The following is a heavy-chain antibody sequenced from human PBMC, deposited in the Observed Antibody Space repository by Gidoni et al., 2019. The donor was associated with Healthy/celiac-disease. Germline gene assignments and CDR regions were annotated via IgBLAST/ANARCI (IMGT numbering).Heavy chain of an antibody. CDR1: GFTLDDYA. D-gene: IGHD6-6*01. J-gene: IGHJ5*02. CDR2: ISWTSGSI. V-gene: IGHV3-9*01. CDR3: AKDLSVRQLARQFDP. Sequence: EVQLVESGGGLVQPGRSLRISCAASGFTLDDYAMHWVRQAPGKGLEWVSGISWTSGSICHADSVKGRFTISRHNAKNSLYLQMNSLRAEDTALYYCAKDLSVRQLARQFDPWGQGTLVTVSS.